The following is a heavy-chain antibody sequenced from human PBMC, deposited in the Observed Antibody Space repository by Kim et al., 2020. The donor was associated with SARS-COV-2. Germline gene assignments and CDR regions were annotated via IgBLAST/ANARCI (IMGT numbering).Heavy chain of an antibody. CDR1: GFTFSSYS. D-gene: IGHD3-16*02. CDR2: ISSSSSYI. Sequence: GGSLRLSCAASGFTFSSYSMNWVRQAPGKGLEWVSSISSSSSYIYYADSVKGRFTISRDNAKNSLYLQMNSLRAEDTAVYYCTGPFRGVIVLGWGQGTLGTVSS. CDR3: TGPFRGVIVLG. V-gene: IGHV3-21*01. J-gene: IGHJ4*02.